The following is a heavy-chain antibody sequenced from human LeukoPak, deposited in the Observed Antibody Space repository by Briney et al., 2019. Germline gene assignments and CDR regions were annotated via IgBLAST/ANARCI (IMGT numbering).Heavy chain of an antibody. CDR1: GYSFTAYW. CDR2: VYPGDSDSDT. J-gene: IGHJ4*02. V-gene: IGHV5-51*01. D-gene: IGHD3-10*01. Sequence: GESLKISCKGSGYSFTAYWIGWVRQMPGKGLEWMGVVYPGDSDSDTKCSPSFQGQVTISADKSISTAYLQWNSLKASDTAIYYCARRDYYGSGSYWGAFDYWGQGTLVTVSS. CDR3: ARRDYYGSGSYWGAFDY.